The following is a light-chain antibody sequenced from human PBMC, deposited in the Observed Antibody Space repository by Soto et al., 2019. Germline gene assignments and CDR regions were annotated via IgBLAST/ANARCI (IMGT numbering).Light chain of an antibody. CDR3: QQYNSYPYT. Sequence: DIQMTQSPSTLSASVGDRVTITCRASQSISSWLAWYQQKPGKAPKLLIYKASSLQSGVPPRFSGSGSGTEFTLTISSLQPDDFATYYCQQYNSYPYTFGQGTKLEI. V-gene: IGKV1-5*03. J-gene: IGKJ2*01. CDR1: QSISSW. CDR2: KAS.